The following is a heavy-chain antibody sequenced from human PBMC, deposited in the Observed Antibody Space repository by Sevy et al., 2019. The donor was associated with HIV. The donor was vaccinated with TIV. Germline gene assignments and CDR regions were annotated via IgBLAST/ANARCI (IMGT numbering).Heavy chain of an antibody. Sequence: ASVKVSWKASGYTFTGYYMHWVRQAPGQGREWMRWINPNNGGTNYAQKFQGRVTMTRDTSISTAYMELSRLRSDDTARYYCARARRYCSSTSCPLGYYFDYWGQGSLVTVSS. CDR2: INPNNGGT. CDR1: GYTFTGYY. CDR3: ARARRYCSSTSCPLGYYFDY. J-gene: IGHJ4*02. V-gene: IGHV1-2*02. D-gene: IGHD2-2*01.